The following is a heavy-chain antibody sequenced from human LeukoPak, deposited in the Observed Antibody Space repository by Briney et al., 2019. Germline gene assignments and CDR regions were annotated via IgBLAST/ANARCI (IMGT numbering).Heavy chain of an antibody. Sequence: XXXTFSSYAMHWVRQXPXKXVXXXXXXXXXGSNKYYADSVKGRFTISRDNSKNTLYLQMNSLRAEDTAVYYCARGAYYDILTGYPVFDYWGQGTLVTVSS. CDR2: XXXXGSNK. CDR3: ARGAYYDILTGYPVFDY. J-gene: IGHJ4*02. D-gene: IGHD3-9*01. CDR1: XXTFSSYA. V-gene: IGHV3-30-3*01.